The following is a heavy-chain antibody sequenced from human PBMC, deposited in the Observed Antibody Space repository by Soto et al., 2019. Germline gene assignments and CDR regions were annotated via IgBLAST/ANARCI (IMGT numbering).Heavy chain of an antibody. Sequence: QVQLVESGGGVVQPGRSLRLSCAASGFTFSSYGMHWVRQAPGKGLEWVAVIWYDGSNKYYADSVKGRFTMSRDNSKNTLYLQMNSLRAEDTAVYYCAREGSIAAAGTKFDYWVQGTLVTVSS. D-gene: IGHD6-13*01. CDR1: GFTFSSYG. V-gene: IGHV3-33*01. CDR3: AREGSIAAAGTKFDY. CDR2: IWYDGSNK. J-gene: IGHJ4*02.